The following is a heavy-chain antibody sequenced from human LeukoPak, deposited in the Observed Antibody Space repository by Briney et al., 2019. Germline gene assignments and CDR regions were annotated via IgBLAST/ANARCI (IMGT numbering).Heavy chain of an antibody. V-gene: IGHV4-59*05. CDR2: IYYSGST. CDR3: ATTYSSSWFY. Sequence: PGGSLRLSCAASGFTFSSYEMNWVRQPPGKGLEWIGSIYYSGSTYYNPSLKSRVTISVDTSKNQFSLKLSSVTAADTAVYYCATTYSSSWFYWGQGTLVTVSS. CDR1: GFTFSSYE. D-gene: IGHD6-13*01. J-gene: IGHJ4*02.